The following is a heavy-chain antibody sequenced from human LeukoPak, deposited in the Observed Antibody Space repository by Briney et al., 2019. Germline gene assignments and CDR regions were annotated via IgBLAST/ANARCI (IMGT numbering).Heavy chain of an antibody. CDR3: ARDLGSYFDY. CDR2: ISGYGGGST. J-gene: IGHJ4*02. D-gene: IGHD3-16*01. CDR1: GFTFHNYA. Sequence: GGSLRLSCAASGFTFHNYAMTWVRQALEKGLEWVSPISGYGGGSTYYADSVKGRFTISRDNSKNTLFLQMNSLRAEDTAVYYCARDLGSYFDYWGQGTLVTVSS. V-gene: IGHV3-23*01.